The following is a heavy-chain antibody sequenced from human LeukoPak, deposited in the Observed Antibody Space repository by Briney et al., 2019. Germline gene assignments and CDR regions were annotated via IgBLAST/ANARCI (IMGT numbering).Heavy chain of an antibody. CDR1: GGSFSGYY. J-gene: IGHJ5*02. V-gene: IGHV4-34*01. CDR3: ARRKRCGCSSTSCLLTWFDP. Sequence: SETLSLTCAVYGGSFSGYYWSWIRQPPGKGLEWIGEINHSGSTNYNPSLKSRVTISVDTSKNQFSLKLSSVTAADTAVYYCARRKRCGCSSTSCLLTWFDPWGQGTLVTVSS. CDR2: INHSGST. D-gene: IGHD2-2*01.